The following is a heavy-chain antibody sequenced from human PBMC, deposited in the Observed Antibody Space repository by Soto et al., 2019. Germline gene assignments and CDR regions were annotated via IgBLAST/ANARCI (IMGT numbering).Heavy chain of an antibody. Sequence: GGSLRLSCAASGFTFSNAWMSWVRQAPGKGLEWVGRIKSKTDGGTTDYAAPVKGRFTISRDDSKNTLYLQMNSLKTEDTAVYYCTTAYYYDCSGYYRDLDDAFDIRAQRTMVTGS. V-gene: IGHV3-15*01. CDR1: GFTFSNAW. J-gene: IGHJ3*02. CDR3: TTAYYYDCSGYYRDLDDAFDI. CDR2: IKSKTDGGTT. D-gene: IGHD3-22*01.